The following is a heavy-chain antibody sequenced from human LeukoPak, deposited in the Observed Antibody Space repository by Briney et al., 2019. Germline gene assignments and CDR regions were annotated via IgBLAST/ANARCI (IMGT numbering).Heavy chain of an antibody. Sequence: GESLKISCQGSGYRLTNYWIAWVRQMPGKGLEWMGIIYPDDSDTKYSPSFQGQVTISADKSIGTTYLQWSSLKASDTAMYYCATRNFYGSGTYSPFDYWGQGTLVTVSS. D-gene: IGHD3-10*01. CDR2: IYPDDSDT. J-gene: IGHJ4*02. CDR3: ATRNFYGSGTYSPFDY. V-gene: IGHV5-51*01. CDR1: GYRLTNYW.